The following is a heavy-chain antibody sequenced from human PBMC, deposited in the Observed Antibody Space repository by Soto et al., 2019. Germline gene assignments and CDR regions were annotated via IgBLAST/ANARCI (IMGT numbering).Heavy chain of an antibody. Sequence: ASVKVSCKASGYTFTGYYMHWVRQAPGQGLEWMGWINLNSGGTNYAQKFQGRVTMTRDTSISTAYMELSRLRSDDTAVCYCARSYCGGDCYSPPDYWGQGTLVTVSS. D-gene: IGHD2-21*02. V-gene: IGHV1-2*02. J-gene: IGHJ4*02. CDR3: ARSYCGGDCYSPPDY. CDR2: INLNSGGT. CDR1: GYTFTGYY.